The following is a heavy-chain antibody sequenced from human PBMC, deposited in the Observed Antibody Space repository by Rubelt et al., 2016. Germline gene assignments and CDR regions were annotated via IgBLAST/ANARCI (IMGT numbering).Heavy chain of an antibody. J-gene: IGHJ5*02. CDR2: IYPGDSDT. CDR1: GYSFTSYW. V-gene: IGHV5-51*01. D-gene: IGHD1-1*01. Sequence: EVQLVQSGAEVKKPGESLKISCKGSGYSFTSYWIGWVRQMPGKGLEWMGIIYPGDSDTRYSPAFQVQVTIYADTSSSTAYLQWSSLRASDTAMYYCARLERFCGPFDPWGQGSLVTVSS. CDR3: ARLERFCGPFDP.